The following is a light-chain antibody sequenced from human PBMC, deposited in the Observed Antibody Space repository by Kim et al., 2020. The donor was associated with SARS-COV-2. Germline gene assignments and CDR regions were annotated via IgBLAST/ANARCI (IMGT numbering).Light chain of an antibody. V-gene: IGKV3-15*01. CDR1: PSVGSD. CDR3: QHYNNWPPRT. J-gene: IGKJ4*01. CDR2: DSS. Sequence: SPGERATLSGRASPSVGSDLAWYQQKPGQAPRLLIYDSSTRATGITARFSGSGSGTEFTLTISSLRSEDFAVYYCQHYNNWPPRTFGGGTKVEIK.